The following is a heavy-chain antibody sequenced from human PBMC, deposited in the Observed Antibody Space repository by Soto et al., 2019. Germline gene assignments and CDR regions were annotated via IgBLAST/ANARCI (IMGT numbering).Heavy chain of an antibody. CDR3: AKGLAIMVDH. Sequence: GGSLRLSCTDSGFSFNTYVIDWVRQAPGKGLEWVARILYDGSKEYYADPVKGRFTISRDNSKNTLYLQMDRLRVEDTAVYFCAKGLAIMVDHWGKGTKVTV. CDR2: ILYDGSKE. CDR1: GFSFNTYV. D-gene: IGHD2-15*01. J-gene: IGHJ1*01. V-gene: IGHV3-30*18.